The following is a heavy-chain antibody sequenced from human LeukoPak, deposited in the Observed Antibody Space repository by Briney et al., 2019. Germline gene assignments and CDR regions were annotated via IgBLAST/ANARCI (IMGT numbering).Heavy chain of an antibody. CDR1: GLTFTDFW. J-gene: IGHJ4*02. V-gene: IGHV3-7*01. CDR2: IKPDGNEK. CDR3: SGRDSSRSPRAY. Sequence: GGSLRLTCAASGLTFTDFWMNWVRLAPGRGLEWLANIKPDGNEKYYVDSVKGRFAISRDNAKNEVYLEMNSLRAEDTGVYYCSGRDSSRSPRAYWGQGTLVSVSS. D-gene: IGHD2-2*01.